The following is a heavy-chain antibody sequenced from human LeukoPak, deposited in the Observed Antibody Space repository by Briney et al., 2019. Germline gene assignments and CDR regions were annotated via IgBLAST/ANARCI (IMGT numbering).Heavy chain of an antibody. D-gene: IGHD4-17*01. CDR3: ARVGTTTVTTLYYFDY. V-gene: IGHV4-39*07. J-gene: IGHJ4*02. Sequence: PSETLSLTCTVSGGSISSSSYYWGWIRQPPGKGLEWIGSIYYSGSTYYNPSLKSRVTISVDTSKNQFSLKLSSVTAADTAVYYCARVGTTTVTTLYYFDYWGQGTLVTVSS. CDR2: IYYSGST. CDR1: GGSISSSSYY.